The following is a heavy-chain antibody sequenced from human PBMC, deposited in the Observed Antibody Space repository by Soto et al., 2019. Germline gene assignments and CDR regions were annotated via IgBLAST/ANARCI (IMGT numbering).Heavy chain of an antibody. CDR1: GYTFTSYA. V-gene: IGHV1-3*05. CDR3: ARSPGGWLYYFDY. CDR2: INAGNGNT. D-gene: IGHD6-19*01. J-gene: IGHJ4*02. Sequence: QVQLVQSGAEEKKPGASVKVSCKASGYTFTSYAMHWVRQAPGQRLEWMGWINAGNGNTKYSQKFQGRVTITRDTSASTAYMELSSLRSEDTAGYYCARSPGGWLYYFDYWGQGTLVTVSS.